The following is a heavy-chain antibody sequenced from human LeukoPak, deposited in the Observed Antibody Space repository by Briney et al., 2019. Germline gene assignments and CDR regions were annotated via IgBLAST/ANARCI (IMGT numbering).Heavy chain of an antibody. CDR3: AKDYNGRIERFLEWLLLNWFDP. D-gene: IGHD3-3*01. Sequence: PGGSLRLSCAASGFTFSSYGMHWVRQAPGKGLEWVAFIRYDGSNKYYADSVKGRFTISRDNSKNTLYLQMNSLRAEDTAVYYCAKDYNGRIERFLEWLLLNWFDPWGQGTLVTVSS. V-gene: IGHV3-30*02. CDR2: IRYDGSNK. CDR1: GFTFSSYG. J-gene: IGHJ5*02.